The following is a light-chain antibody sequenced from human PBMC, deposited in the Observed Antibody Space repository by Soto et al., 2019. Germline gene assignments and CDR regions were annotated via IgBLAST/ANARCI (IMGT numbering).Light chain of an antibody. Sequence: QSVLTQPASVSGSPGQSITISCTGSSSDVGAYYYVSSYQQHPGKAPKLLIYEVSNRPSGDSNRFPVSKSGNTDSLTNSGLQAEDEADYYCTAYTTSRNPFGTWTKVTVL. J-gene: IGLJ1*01. CDR2: EVS. CDR1: SSDVGAYYY. V-gene: IGLV2-14*01. CDR3: TAYTTSRNP.